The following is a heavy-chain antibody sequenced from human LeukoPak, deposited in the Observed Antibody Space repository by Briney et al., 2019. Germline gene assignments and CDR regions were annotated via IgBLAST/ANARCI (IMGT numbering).Heavy chain of an antibody. V-gene: IGHV4-34*01. CDR3: ARGRVREAEAGFDY. J-gene: IGHJ4*02. CDR2: INHSGST. Sequence: PSETLSLTCAVYGGSFSGYYWSWIRQPPGKGLEWIGEINHSGSTNYNPSLKSRVTISVDTSKNQFSLKLSSVTAADTAVYYCARGRVREAEAGFDYWGQGTLVTVSS. CDR1: GGSFSGYY. D-gene: IGHD6-19*01.